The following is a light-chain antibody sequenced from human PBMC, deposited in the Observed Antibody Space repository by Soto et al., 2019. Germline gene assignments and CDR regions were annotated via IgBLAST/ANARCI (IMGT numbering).Light chain of an antibody. CDR2: EVS. V-gene: IGLV2-14*01. CDR3: ATWDDSLNVVV. CDR1: SSDVGGYNY. J-gene: IGLJ2*01. Sequence: QSVLTQPASVSGSPGQSITISCTGTSSDVGGYNYVSWYQHHPGKAPKLMIYEVSDRPSGISNRFSGSKSGNTASLTISGLQAEDEADYYCATWDDSLNVVVFGGGTKLTVL.